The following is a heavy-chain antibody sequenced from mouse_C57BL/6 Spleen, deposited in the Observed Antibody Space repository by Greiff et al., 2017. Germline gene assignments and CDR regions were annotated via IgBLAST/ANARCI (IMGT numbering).Heavy chain of an antibody. Sequence: QVQLKESGPGLVQPSQSLSITCTVSGFSLTSYGVHWVRQSPGKGLEWLGVIWRGGSTDYNAAFMSRLSNTKDNSKSQVFFKMNSLQADDTAIYYCAKNRGITTVVGYGYFEVWGTGTTVTVAS. CDR1: GFSLTSYG. D-gene: IGHD1-1*01. J-gene: IGHJ1*03. CDR2: IWRGGST. V-gene: IGHV2-5*01. CDR3: AKNRGITTVVGYGYFEV.